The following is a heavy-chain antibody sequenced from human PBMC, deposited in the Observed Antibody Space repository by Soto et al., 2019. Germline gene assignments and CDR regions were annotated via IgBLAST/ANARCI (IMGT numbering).Heavy chain of an antibody. CDR2: IYYSGST. CDR1: GVSIISGDYY. D-gene: IGHD4-17*01. CDR3: AIYGGNSVYFYY. V-gene: IGHV4-30-4*01. Sequence: SETLSLTCTVSGVSIISGDYYWSLIRQPPGKGLEWIGYIYYSGSTYYNPSLKSRVTISVDTSKNQFSLKLSSVTAADTAVYYGAIYGGNSVYFYYWGQGTLVTVAS. J-gene: IGHJ4*02.